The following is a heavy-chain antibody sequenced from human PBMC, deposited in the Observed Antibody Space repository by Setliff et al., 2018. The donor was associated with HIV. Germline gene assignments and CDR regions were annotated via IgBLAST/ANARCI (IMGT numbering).Heavy chain of an antibody. J-gene: IGHJ4*02. V-gene: IGHV4-34*01. CDR1: GGSFSGYY. Sequence: PSETLSLTCAVYGGSFSGYYWSWIRQPPGKGLEWIGEINHSGDTNYNPSLRSRVTISIDTSKNQFSLKLSSVTAADTAIYYCARTYSSNWYIDYWGQGTLVTVSS. D-gene: IGHD6-13*01. CDR2: INHSGDT. CDR3: ARTYSSNWYIDY.